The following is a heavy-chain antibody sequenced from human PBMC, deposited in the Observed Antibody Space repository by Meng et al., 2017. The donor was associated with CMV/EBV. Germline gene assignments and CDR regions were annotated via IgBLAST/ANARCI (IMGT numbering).Heavy chain of an antibody. Sequence: GESLKISCAASGFTFSSYAMHWVRQAPGQGLEWVAVISYDGSNKYYADSVKGRFTISRDNSKNTLYLQMNSLRAEDTAVYYCAREGGYSGYEPSRGMDVWGQGTTVTVSS. D-gene: IGHD5-12*01. CDR3: AREGGYSGYEPSRGMDV. J-gene: IGHJ6*02. V-gene: IGHV3-30-3*01. CDR2: ISYDGSNK. CDR1: GFTFSSYA.